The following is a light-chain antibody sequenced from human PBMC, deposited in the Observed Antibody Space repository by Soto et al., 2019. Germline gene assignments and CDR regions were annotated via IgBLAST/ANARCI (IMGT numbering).Light chain of an antibody. V-gene: IGLV2-14*01. CDR2: EVS. CDR3: TSHRKNSPLPYV. J-gene: IGLJ1*01. CDR1: SNDVGGYNF. Sequence: QSALTQPASASGSPGQSITISCTGTSNDVGGYNFVSWYQQHPGKAPKVMISEVSNRPSGVSIRFSGSKSGNTASLTISGLQAEDEADYYCTSHRKNSPLPYVFGTGTKLTVL.